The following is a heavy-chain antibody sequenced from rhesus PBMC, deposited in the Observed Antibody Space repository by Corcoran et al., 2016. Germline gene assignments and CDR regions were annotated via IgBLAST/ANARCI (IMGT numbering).Heavy chain of an antibody. J-gene: IGHJ4*01. V-gene: IGHV3S5*01. CDR1: GFTFSSYG. CDR3: AKDHSYGNYGGYFDY. Sequence: EVQLVETGGGLVQPGGSLKLSCAASGFTFSSYGMSWVRQAPGKGLEWVSAINSGGGSTYYADSVKGRCTISRDNSKNTLSMQMNSLRAEDTAVYYCAKDHSYGNYGGYFDYWGQGVLVTVSS. D-gene: IGHD4-35*01. CDR2: INSGGGST.